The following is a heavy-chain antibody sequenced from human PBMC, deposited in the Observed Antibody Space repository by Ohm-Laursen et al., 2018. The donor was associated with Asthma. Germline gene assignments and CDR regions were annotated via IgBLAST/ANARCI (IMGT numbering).Heavy chain of an antibody. D-gene: IGHD3-9*01. CDR2: ISSSGSTI. CDR3: ARGIRGDILTGSAMDV. CDR1: GFTFSDYF. V-gene: IGHV3-11*01. J-gene: IGHJ6*02. Sequence: SLRLSCAASGFTFSDYFMSWIRQAPGKGLQWASYISSSGSTIYYADSVKGRFTITRDNAKNSLYLQMNSQRVEDTAVYYCARGIRGDILTGSAMDVWGQGTTVTVSS.